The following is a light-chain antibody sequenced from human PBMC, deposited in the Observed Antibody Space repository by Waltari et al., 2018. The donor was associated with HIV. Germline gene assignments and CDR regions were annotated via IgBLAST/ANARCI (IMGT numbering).Light chain of an antibody. Sequence: DRVTITCQASQDINNYLNWYHQRPGKAPEVLIYDAFNLEPGVPSRFSGTASGTHFTLTISALQPEDLGTYYCQQYNNVPYTFGQGTTLQI. J-gene: IGKJ2*01. CDR1: QDINNY. V-gene: IGKV1-33*01. CDR2: DAF. CDR3: QQYNNVPYT.